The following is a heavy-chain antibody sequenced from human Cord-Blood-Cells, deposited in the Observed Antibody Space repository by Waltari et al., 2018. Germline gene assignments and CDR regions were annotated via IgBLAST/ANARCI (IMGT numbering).Heavy chain of an antibody. V-gene: IGHV3-21*01. CDR2: ISSSSSYI. Sequence: EVQLVESGGGLVKPGGSLRLSCAASGFTFRSYSSHWVRQAPGKGLEWVSSISSSSSYIYYADSVKGRFTISRDNAKNSLYLQMNSLRAEDTAVYYCALNWNDAFDIWGQGTMVTVSS. CDR3: ALNWNDAFDI. D-gene: IGHD1-20*01. CDR1: GFTFRSYS. J-gene: IGHJ3*02.